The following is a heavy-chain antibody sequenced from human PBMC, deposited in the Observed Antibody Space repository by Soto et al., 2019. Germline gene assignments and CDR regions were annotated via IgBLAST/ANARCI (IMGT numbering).Heavy chain of an antibody. CDR3: ARAPITMVRGVIRNYYGMDV. CDR2: IYYSGST. CDR1: GGSISSGGYY. V-gene: IGHV4-31*03. Sequence: SETLSLTCTVSGGSISSGGYYWSWIRQHPGKGLEWIGYIYYSGSTYYNPSLKSRVTISVDTSKNQFSLKLSSVTAADTAVYYCARAPITMVRGVIRNYYGMDVWGQGTTVTVSS. D-gene: IGHD3-10*01. J-gene: IGHJ6*02.